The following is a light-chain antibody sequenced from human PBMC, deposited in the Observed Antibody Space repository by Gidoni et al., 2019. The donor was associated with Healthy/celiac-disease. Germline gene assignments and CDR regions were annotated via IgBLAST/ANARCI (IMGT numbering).Light chain of an antibody. CDR1: QSISSY. CDR3: QQSYSTPLT. Sequence: DIQTTQSPSSLSASVGDRVTITCRASQSISSYLNWYQQKPGKAPKLLIYAASSLQSGVPSRFSGSGSRTDFTLTISSLQPEDFATYYCQQSYSTPLTFXGXTKVEIK. CDR2: AAS. V-gene: IGKV1-39*01. J-gene: IGKJ4*01.